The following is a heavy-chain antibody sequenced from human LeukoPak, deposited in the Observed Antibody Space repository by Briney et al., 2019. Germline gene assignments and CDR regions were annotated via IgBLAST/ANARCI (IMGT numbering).Heavy chain of an antibody. CDR2: INPSGGST. Sequence: ASVKVSCKASGYTLTSYYMHWVRQAPGQGLEWMGIINPSGGSTSYAQKFQGRVTMTEDTSTDTAYMELSSLRSEDTAVYYCATIPSIAVRGVMALRYYGMDVWGQGTTVTVSS. CDR3: ATIPSIAVRGVMALRYYGMDV. J-gene: IGHJ6*02. CDR1: GYTLTSYY. V-gene: IGHV1-46*01. D-gene: IGHD3-10*01.